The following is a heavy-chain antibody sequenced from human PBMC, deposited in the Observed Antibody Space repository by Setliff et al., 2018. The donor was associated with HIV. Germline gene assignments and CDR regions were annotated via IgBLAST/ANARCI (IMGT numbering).Heavy chain of an antibody. J-gene: IGHJ3*02. CDR3: ARDRLYCSGGSCYSVGPNDVVDI. CDR1: GGSISSGSYY. Sequence: KPSETLSLTCTVSGGSISSGSYYWSWIRQPAGKGLEWIGHIYTSGTTNFNPSLQSRVTISVDTSKNQFSLKLSSVTAADTAVYYCARDRLYCSGGSCYSVGPNDVVDIWGQGTMVTVSS. D-gene: IGHD2-15*01. CDR2: IYTSGTT. V-gene: IGHV4-61*09.